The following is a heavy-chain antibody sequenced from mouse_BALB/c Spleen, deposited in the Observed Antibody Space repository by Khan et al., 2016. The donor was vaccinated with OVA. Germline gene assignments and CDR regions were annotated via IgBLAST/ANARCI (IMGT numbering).Heavy chain of an antibody. J-gene: IGHJ2*01. CDR3: ARRDSFDY. V-gene: IGHV5-17*02. CDR2: ISSGSSTI. CDR1: GFTFSGFG. Sequence: EVELVESGGGLVQPGGSRKLSCAASGFTFSGFGMHWVRQAPEKGLEWVAYISSGSSTIYYADTVKGRFTISRDKPKNTLFLQMTSLRSEDTAMYYCARRDSFDYWGQGTTLTVSS.